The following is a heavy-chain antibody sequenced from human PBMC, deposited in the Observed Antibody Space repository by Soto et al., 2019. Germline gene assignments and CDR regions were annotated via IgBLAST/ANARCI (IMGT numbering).Heavy chain of an antibody. CDR2: IIPIFGTA. D-gene: IGHD2-15*01. V-gene: IGHV1-69*05. CDR1: GGTFSSYA. J-gene: IGHJ4*02. Sequence: QVQLVQSGAEVKKPGSSVKVSCKASGGTFSSYAISWVRQAPGQGLEWMGGIIPIFGTANYAQKFQGRVRITPAESTSTAYMELSGLRSEDTAVYYCARSNGIYSGGSNYFDYWGQGTLVTVSS. CDR3: ARSNGIYSGGSNYFDY.